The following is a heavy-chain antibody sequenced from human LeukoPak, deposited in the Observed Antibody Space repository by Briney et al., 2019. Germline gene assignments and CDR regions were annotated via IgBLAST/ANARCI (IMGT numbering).Heavy chain of an antibody. J-gene: IGHJ6*02. CDR1: GFTFSSYS. CDR2: ISSSSSYI. D-gene: IGHD3-16*01. Sequence: GGSLRLSCAASGFTFSSYSTNWVRQAPGKGLEWVSSISSSSSYIYYADSVKGRFTISRDNAKNSLYLQMNSLRAEDTAVYYCARDMMDYYYYYGMDVWGQGTTVTVSS. V-gene: IGHV3-21*01. CDR3: ARDMMDYYYYYGMDV.